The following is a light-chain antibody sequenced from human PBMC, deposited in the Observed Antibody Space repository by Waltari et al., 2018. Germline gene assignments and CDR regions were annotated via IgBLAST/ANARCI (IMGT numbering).Light chain of an antibody. CDR1: RSCGGCFKF. V-gene: IGLV2-11*01. J-gene: IGLJ1*01. Sequence: QSALTQPRPVSGSPGQAVPIPRNGTRSCGGCFKFVPWYQQHPGKAPKLMIYDVTKRPSGVPDRFSGSKSGNTASLTISGLQAEDEADYYCCSYAGSYTYVFGTGTKVTVL. CDR3: CSYAGSYTYV. CDR2: DVT.